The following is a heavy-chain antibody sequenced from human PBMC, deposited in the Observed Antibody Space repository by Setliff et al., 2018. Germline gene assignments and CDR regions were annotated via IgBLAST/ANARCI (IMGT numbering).Heavy chain of an antibody. D-gene: IGHD3-9*01. CDR1: GFTFSSYS. V-gene: IGHV3-48*04. J-gene: IGHJ4*02. CDR2: ISSSSSTI. Sequence: GSLRLSCAASGFTFSSYSMNWVRQAPGKGLEWVSYISSSSSTIYYADSVKGRFTISRDNAKNSLYLQMNSLRAEDTALYYCGRHNYDILTGSNFDYWGQGTLVTVSS. CDR3: GRHNYDILTGSNFDY.